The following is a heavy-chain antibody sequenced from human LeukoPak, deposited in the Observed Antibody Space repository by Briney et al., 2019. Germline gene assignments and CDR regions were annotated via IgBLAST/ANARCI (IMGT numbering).Heavy chain of an antibody. V-gene: IGHV3-30*02. J-gene: IGHJ4*02. CDR2: IRNDGSNH. Sequence: GGSLRLSCAASGFTFSHHGMHWVRQAPGKGLEWVAFIRNDGSNHYYADSVKGRFTISRDNSKNNVYLQMNSLRAEDTAVYYCARDATTGYYFDYWGQGTLVTVSS. CDR1: GFTFSHHG. D-gene: IGHD4-17*01. CDR3: ARDATTGYYFDY.